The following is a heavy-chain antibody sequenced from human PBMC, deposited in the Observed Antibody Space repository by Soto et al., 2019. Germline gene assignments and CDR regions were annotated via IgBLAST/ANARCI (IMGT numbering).Heavy chain of an antibody. CDR1: GGSISSSSYY. Sequence: PSETLSLTCTVSGGSISSSSYYWGWIRQPPGKGLEWIGSIYYSGSTYYNPSLKSRVTISVDTSKNQFSLKLSSVTAADTAVYYCARHLRSQTVSCFDPWGQGTLVTVSS. CDR3: ARHLRSQTVSCFDP. V-gene: IGHV4-39*01. CDR2: IYYSGST. D-gene: IGHD3-3*01. J-gene: IGHJ5*02.